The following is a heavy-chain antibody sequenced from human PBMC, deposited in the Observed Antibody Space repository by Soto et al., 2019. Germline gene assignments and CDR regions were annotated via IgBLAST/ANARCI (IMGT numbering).Heavy chain of an antibody. D-gene: IGHD5-12*01. V-gene: IGHV1-69*04. CDR3: ARDRSGYGHYYGMDV. Sequence: SVKVSCKASGGTFSSYTISWVRQAPGQGLEWMGRIIPILGIANYAQKFQGRVTITADKSTSTAYMELSSLRSEDTAVYYCARDRSGYGHYYGMDVWGQGTTVTV. J-gene: IGHJ6*02. CDR1: GGTFSSYT. CDR2: IIPILGIA.